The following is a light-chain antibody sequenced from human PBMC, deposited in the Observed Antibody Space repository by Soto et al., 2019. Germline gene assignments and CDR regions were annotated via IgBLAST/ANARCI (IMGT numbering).Light chain of an antibody. J-gene: IGKJ4*01. V-gene: IGKV3-15*01. CDR2: GAS. Sequence: EIVVTQSPVTLSVSPGERATLSCRASQSVSSNLAWYQQKPGQAPRLLIYGASTRATGIPARFSGSGSGTEFTLTISGLQSEDFAVYYCQQYNNWPLTFGGGTKVEIQ. CDR1: QSVSSN. CDR3: QQYNNWPLT.